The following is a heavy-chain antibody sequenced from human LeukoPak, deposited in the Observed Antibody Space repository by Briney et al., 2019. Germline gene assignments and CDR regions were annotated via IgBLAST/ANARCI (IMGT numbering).Heavy chain of an antibody. CDR1: GYTFTSYG. CDR2: ICAYNGNT. V-gene: IGHV1-18*01. CDR3: ARASPPHYAGIAAAAPGY. Sequence: ASVTVSCKASGYTFTSYGSSWVRQAPGQGLEWMGWICAYNGNTNYAQKLQGRVTMTGDMSTSTVYMELSSLRSGDTAVYYCARASPPHYAGIAAAAPGYWGQGTLVTVSS. D-gene: IGHD6-13*01. J-gene: IGHJ4*02.